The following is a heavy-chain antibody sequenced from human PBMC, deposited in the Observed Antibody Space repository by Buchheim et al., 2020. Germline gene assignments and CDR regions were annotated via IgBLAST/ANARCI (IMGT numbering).Heavy chain of an antibody. Sequence: QEQLQQWGAGLLKPSETLSLTCAVYGGSLSNYYWSWIRQSPGKGLEWIGEVNHSGRTNYNPSLKSRVTISVHTSKNQFSPELSFVTAADTGVYYCATRDSWGQGTL. J-gene: IGHJ4*02. V-gene: IGHV4-34*01. CDR3: ATRDS. CDR2: VNHSGRT. CDR1: GGSLSNYY.